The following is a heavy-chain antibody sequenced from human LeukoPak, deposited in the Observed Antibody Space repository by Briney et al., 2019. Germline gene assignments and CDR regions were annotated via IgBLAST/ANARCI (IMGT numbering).Heavy chain of an antibody. D-gene: IGHD3-22*01. J-gene: IGHJ4*02. Sequence: GGSLRLSCAASGFTFSSCGMSWVRQAPGKGLEWVSAISGSGGSTYYADSVKGRFTISRDNSKNTLYLQMNSLRAEDTAVYYCAKDPSYYYDSSGSEVDYWGQGTLVTVSS. CDR2: ISGSGGST. CDR1: GFTFSSCG. CDR3: AKDPSYYYDSSGSEVDY. V-gene: IGHV3-23*01.